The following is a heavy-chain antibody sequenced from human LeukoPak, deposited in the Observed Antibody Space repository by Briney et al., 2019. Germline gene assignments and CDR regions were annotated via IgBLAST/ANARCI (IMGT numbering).Heavy chain of an antibody. CDR1: GDSINSGVYY. J-gene: IGHJ4*02. CDR3: ARGVSRPGDYFDS. V-gene: IGHV4-31*03. Sequence: SETLSLTCTVSGDSINSGVYYWNWIRQHPGKGLEWIAYIYYNGITYYNPSLQNRVTMSLDTSQNQFSLSLTSVTAADTAVYYCARGVSRPGDYFDSWGQGILVTVSS. CDR2: IYYNGIT. D-gene: IGHD2-8*01.